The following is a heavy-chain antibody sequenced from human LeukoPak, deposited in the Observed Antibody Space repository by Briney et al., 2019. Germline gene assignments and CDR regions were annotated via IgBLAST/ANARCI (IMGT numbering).Heavy chain of an antibody. CDR3: ARAVGATIS. V-gene: IGHV4-39*07. CDR1: GDSISSSPYY. CDR2: IYNSGGT. J-gene: IGHJ5*02. D-gene: IGHD1-26*01. Sequence: SETLSLTCTVSGDSISSSPYYWGWIRQPPGRGLEWIGNIYNSGGTYYNPSLKSRVTISVDTSKNQFSLKLSSVTAADTAVYYCARAVGATISWGQGTLVTVSS.